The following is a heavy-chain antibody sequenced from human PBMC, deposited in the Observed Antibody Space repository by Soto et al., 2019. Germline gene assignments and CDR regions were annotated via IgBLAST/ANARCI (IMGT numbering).Heavy chain of an antibody. J-gene: IGHJ4*02. CDR3: AKSVKWELQYYFDY. Sequence: DVQLVESGGVVVQPGGSLRLSCAASGFTFDDYTMHWVRQAPGKGLEWVSLISWDGGSTYYADSVKGRFTISRDNSKNSLYLQMNSLRTEDTALYYCAKSVKWELQYYFDYWGQGTLVTVSS. CDR1: GFTFDDYT. D-gene: IGHD1-26*01. CDR2: ISWDGGST. V-gene: IGHV3-43*01.